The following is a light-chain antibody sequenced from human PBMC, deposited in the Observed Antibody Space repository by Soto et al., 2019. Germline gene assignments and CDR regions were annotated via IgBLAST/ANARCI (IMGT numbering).Light chain of an antibody. CDR2: GAS. J-gene: IGKJ5*01. V-gene: IGKV3-11*01. CDR3: QQRHMWPIT. Sequence: EFVLTQSPGTLSLSPGERATLSCRASQSVSSNLAWYQQKPGQAPRLLIYGASTRATGIPARFSGTGSGTDFTLTISSLEPEDSAVYYCQQRHMWPITFGQGTRLEIK. CDR1: QSVSSN.